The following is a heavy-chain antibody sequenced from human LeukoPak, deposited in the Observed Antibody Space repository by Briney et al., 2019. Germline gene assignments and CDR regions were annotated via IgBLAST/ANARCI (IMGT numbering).Heavy chain of an antibody. CDR1: GGTFSSYA. D-gene: IGHD3-22*01. Sequence: SVKVSCKASGGTFSSYAISWVRQAPGQGLEWMGRIIPIFGTANYAQKFQGRVTITTDESASTVYMELSSLRSEDTAVYYCASVSDSSGYYYLDAFDIWGQGTMVTVS. CDR3: ASVSDSSGYYYLDAFDI. J-gene: IGHJ3*02. CDR2: IIPIFGTA. V-gene: IGHV1-69*05.